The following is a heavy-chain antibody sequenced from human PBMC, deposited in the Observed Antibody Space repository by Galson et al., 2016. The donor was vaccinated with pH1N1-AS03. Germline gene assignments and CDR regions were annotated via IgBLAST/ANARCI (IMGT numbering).Heavy chain of an antibody. Sequence: SVKVSCKVSGGPFSSYGINWVRRAPGQGLEWMGRILPIFGSTNYAQRFQGRVTVTADNSTGTAYLDLSSLRSEGTAVYYCARDRDTTMITLDYYYYYMDVWGKGTTVTVSS. J-gene: IGHJ6*03. CDR2: ILPIFGST. CDR3: ARDRDTTMITLDYYYYYMDV. CDR1: GGPFSSYG. V-gene: IGHV1-69*06. D-gene: IGHD5-18*01.